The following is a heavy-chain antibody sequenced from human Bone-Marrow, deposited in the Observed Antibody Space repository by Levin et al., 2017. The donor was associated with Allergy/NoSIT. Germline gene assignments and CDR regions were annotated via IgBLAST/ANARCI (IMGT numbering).Heavy chain of an antibody. J-gene: IGHJ4*02. D-gene: IGHD1-26*01. CDR1: GFPFYNSW. CDR3: ATDSLVVSGEGWPDGSFDF. V-gene: IGHV3-15*01. Sequence: GGSLRLSCSASGFPFYNSWMNWVRQAPGKGLEWVGRIKSKADGGSTDYAAPVKGRFTISRDDSKNTLYLQMNTVKAEDTAVYFCATDSLVVSGEGWPDGSFDFWGQGTLVIVSS. CDR2: IKSKADGGST.